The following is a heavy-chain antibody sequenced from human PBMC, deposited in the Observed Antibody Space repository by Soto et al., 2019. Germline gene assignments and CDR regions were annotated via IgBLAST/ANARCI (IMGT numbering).Heavy chain of an antibody. Sequence: SVKVSCKASGGTFSSYAISWVRQAPGQGLEWMGGIIPIFGTANYAQKFQGRVTITADKSTSTAYMELSSLRSEDTAVYYCVSNIAVAGTTGDYWGQGTMVTVYS. V-gene: IGHV1-69*06. CDR2: IIPIFGTA. J-gene: IGHJ4*02. D-gene: IGHD6-19*01. CDR3: VSNIAVAGTTGDY. CDR1: GGTFSSYA.